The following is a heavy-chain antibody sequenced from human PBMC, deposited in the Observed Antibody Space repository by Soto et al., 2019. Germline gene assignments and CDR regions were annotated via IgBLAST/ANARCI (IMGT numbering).Heavy chain of an antibody. Sequence: EVQLVESGGGLVKPGESLRLSYAESGFTFSGYSMNWVRQAPGKGLEWVSSISTNSDYIYYADSVKGRFTISRDNAKNSLFLQMTGLRVEDAAVYYCARATRGGYKEGFDYWGQGTLVTVSS. CDR3: ARATRGGYKEGFDY. V-gene: IGHV3-21*01. J-gene: IGHJ4*02. CDR1: GFTFSGYS. D-gene: IGHD5-12*01. CDR2: ISTNSDYI.